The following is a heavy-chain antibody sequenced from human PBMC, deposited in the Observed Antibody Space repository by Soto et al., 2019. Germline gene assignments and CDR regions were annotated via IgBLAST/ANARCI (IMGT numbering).Heavy chain of an antibody. CDR3: ARGPTKEKVES. CDR2: IHTSESN. V-gene: IGHV4-30-4*01. CDR1: GASIYNGGYF. J-gene: IGHJ4*02. Sequence: QVQLQESGPGLVRPSQTLSLTCSVSGASIYNGGYFWSWIRQSPGKGLEWIGHIHTSESNYNNQSLKSRVTISADTSMNQFSLALTSVTAADTAMYYCARGPTKEKVESCGQGILVTVCS.